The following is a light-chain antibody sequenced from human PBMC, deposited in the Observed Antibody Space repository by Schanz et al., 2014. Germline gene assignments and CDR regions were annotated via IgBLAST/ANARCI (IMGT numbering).Light chain of an antibody. CDR2: DVS. CDR3: SSYTSSSTYV. J-gene: IGLJ1*01. CDR1: SSDVGGYKY. V-gene: IGLV2-14*01. Sequence: QSALTQPASVSGSPGQSITISCTGTSSDVGGYKYVSWYQQHPGKAPKLMIYDVSNRPSGVSNRFSGSKSANTASLTISGLQAEDEADYYCSSYTSSSTYVFGTGTKLTVL.